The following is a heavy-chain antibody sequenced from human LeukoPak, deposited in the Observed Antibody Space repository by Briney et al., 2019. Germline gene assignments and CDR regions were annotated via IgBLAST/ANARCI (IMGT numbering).Heavy chain of an antibody. Sequence: WASVKVSCKASGYTYTTYGISWVRQAPGQGLEWMGWISGNGGNTKYVQEFQGRVTMTTDTSTSTAYMDLRSLRSDDTAIYYCARVHGYYIGLYYFDYWGQGTLVTVSS. V-gene: IGHV1-18*01. J-gene: IGHJ4*02. CDR1: GYTYTTYG. D-gene: IGHD4-17*01. CDR3: ARVHGYYIGLYYFDY. CDR2: ISGNGGNT.